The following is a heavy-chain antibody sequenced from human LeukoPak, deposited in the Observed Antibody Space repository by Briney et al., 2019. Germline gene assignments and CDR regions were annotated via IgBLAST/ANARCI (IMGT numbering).Heavy chain of an antibody. Sequence: PGGSLRLSCAASGFTFSSYWMHWVRQSPGKGLVWVSRINSDGSSTSYADSVKRRFPIPRENAKNTLYLQMNSLRAEDTAVYYCARSGWSLANWFDPWGQGTLVTVSS. J-gene: IGHJ5*02. D-gene: IGHD6-19*01. CDR3: ARSGWSLANWFDP. CDR1: GFTFSSYW. CDR2: INSDGSST. V-gene: IGHV3-74*01.